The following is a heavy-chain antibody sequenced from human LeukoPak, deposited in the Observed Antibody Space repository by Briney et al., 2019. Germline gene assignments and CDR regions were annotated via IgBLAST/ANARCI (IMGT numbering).Heavy chain of an antibody. CDR3: ARVSSGYYLNFDY. D-gene: IGHD3-22*01. J-gene: IGHJ4*02. V-gene: IGHV4-38-2*02. CDR2: FHHSGRT. Sequence: SETLSLTCTVSGYSISSTYYWGWIRQPPGKGLEWIGTFHHSGRTYYNPSLKSRVTISVETSKNQFSLKLSSVTAADTAVYYCARVSSGYYLNFDYWGQGTLVTVSS. CDR1: GYSISSTYY.